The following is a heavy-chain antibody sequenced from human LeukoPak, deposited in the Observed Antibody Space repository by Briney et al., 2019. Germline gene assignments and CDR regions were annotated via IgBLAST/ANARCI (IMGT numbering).Heavy chain of an antibody. CDR1: GFTFSSYA. J-gene: IGHJ6*03. CDR2: ISYDGSNK. D-gene: IGHD6-6*01. CDR3: AREKHSSSSFRGYYYYMDV. Sequence: GGSLRLSCAACGFTFSSYAMHWVRQAPGKGLEWVAVISYDGSNKYYADSVKGRFTISRDNSKNTLYLQMNSLRAEDTAVYYCAREKHSSSSFRGYYYYMDVWGKETTVTVSS. V-gene: IGHV3-30*01.